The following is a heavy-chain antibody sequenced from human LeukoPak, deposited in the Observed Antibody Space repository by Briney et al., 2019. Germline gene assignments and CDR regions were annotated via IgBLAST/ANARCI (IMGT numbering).Heavy chain of an antibody. CDR3: AKDRGFGIAADAFDI. Sequence: GGSLRLSCSASGFTFSSYAMHWVRQAPGKGLEYVSAISSNGGSTYYADSVKGRFTISRDNSKNTLYLQMNSLRAEDTAVYYCAKDRGFGIAADAFDIWGQGTMVTVSS. D-gene: IGHD6-13*01. CDR1: GFTFSSYA. CDR2: ISSNGGST. J-gene: IGHJ3*02. V-gene: IGHV3-64*04.